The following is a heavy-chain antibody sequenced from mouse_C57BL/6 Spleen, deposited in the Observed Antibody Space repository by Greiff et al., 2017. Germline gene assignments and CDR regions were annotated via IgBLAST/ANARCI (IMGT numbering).Heavy chain of an antibody. CDR2: FYPGSGSI. CDR1: GYTFTEYT. J-gene: IGHJ4*01. V-gene: IGHV1-62-2*01. CDR3: ARHENGLPTNYYAMDY. D-gene: IGHD5-5*01. Sequence: VQGVESGAELVKPGASVKLSCKASGYTFTEYTIHWVKQRSGQGLEWIGWFYPGSGSIKYNEKFKDKATLTADKSSSTVYMELSRLTSEDSAVYFCARHENGLPTNYYAMDYWGQGTSVTVSS.